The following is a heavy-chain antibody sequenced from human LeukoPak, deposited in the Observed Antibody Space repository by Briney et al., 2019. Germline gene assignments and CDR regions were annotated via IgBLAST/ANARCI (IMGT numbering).Heavy chain of an antibody. CDR2: IKQDGSEK. D-gene: IGHD5-18*01. Sequence: GGSLRLSCAASGFIFSSYTMNRVRQAPGKGLEWVANIKQDGSEKYYVDSVKGRFTISRDNAKNSLYLQMNSLRAEDTAVYYCARARIQVWSTDYWGQGTLVTVSS. J-gene: IGHJ4*02. CDR3: ARARIQVWSTDY. CDR1: GFIFSSYT. V-gene: IGHV3-7*01.